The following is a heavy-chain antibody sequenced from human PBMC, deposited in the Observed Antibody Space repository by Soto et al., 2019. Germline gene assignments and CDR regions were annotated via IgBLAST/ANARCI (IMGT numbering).Heavy chain of an antibody. CDR3: ARRYGGNFDY. J-gene: IGHJ4*02. Sequence: SETLSLTCPFSGFSISGDGYHWSWIRQHPGKDLEWIGYIYYSGSTYYNPSLKSRVTISVDTSKNQFSLKLSSVTAADTAVYYCARRYGGNFDYWGQGTLVTVS. CDR2: IYYSGST. CDR1: GFSISGDGYH. D-gene: IGHD2-15*01. V-gene: IGHV4-31*03.